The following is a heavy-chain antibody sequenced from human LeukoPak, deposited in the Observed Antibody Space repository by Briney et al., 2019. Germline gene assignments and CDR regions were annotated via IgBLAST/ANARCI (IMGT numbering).Heavy chain of an antibody. Sequence: PSETLSLTCAVSGGSFSCHYWSWIRQPPGKGLEWIGEINQSGSAKYNPSLKSRVSISVHLSKNEFSLELNSVTAADTAVYYCARGQPRNFDSSGYYSGGFYDYDFWGQGTQVTVSS. D-gene: IGHD3-22*01. CDR1: GGSFSCHY. CDR2: INQSGSA. CDR3: ARGQPRNFDSSGYYSGGFYDYDF. V-gene: IGHV4-34*01. J-gene: IGHJ4*02.